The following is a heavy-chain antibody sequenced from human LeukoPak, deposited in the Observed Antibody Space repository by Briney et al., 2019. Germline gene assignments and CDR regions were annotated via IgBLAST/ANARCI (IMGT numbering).Heavy chain of an antibody. CDR1: GFTFSNYW. J-gene: IGHJ4*02. D-gene: IGHD6-19*01. Sequence: GGSLRLSCAASGFTFSNYWMSWVRQAPGKGLEWVASIKQDGSEKYYVGSVKGRFTIARDNVKNSLYLQMNSLRAEDTAVYYCASPLSGSSGCLGYWGQGTLVTVSS. CDR3: ASPLSGSSGCLGY. CDR2: IKQDGSEK. V-gene: IGHV3-7*03.